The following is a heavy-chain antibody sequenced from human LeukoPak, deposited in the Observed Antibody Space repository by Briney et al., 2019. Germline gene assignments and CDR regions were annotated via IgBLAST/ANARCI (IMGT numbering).Heavy chain of an antibody. V-gene: IGHV4-34*01. Sequence: SSETLSLTCAVYGGSFSGYYWSWIRQPPGKGLEWIGEINHSGSTNYNPSLKSRVTISVDTSKNQFSLKLSSVTAADTAVYYCARGFVEVPAAIEDYYYMDVWGKGTTVTVSS. CDR2: INHSGST. CDR1: GGSFSGYY. J-gene: IGHJ6*03. D-gene: IGHD2-2*01. CDR3: ARGFVEVPAAIEDYYYMDV.